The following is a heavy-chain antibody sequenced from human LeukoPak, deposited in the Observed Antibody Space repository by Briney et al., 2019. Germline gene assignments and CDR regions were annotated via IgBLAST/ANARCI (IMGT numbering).Heavy chain of an antibody. J-gene: IGHJ4*02. CDR2: ISTSSNTR. CDR3: ASGEKELALVGGHY. V-gene: IGHV3-48*02. D-gene: IGHD1-26*01. Sequence: GGSLRLSCAASGFSFSSYSMNWVRQAPGKGLEWVSYISTSSNTRSYADSVKGRFTISRDNAKNSLYLQMNSLRDEDTAVYYCASGEKELALVGGHYWGQGTLVTVSS. CDR1: GFSFSSYS.